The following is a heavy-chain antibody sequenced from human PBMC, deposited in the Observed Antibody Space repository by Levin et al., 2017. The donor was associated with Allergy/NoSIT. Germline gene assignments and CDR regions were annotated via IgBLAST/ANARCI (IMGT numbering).Heavy chain of an antibody. D-gene: IGHD4-17*01. CDR3: ARGGRPDYGDYQPDAFDI. CDR2: ISAYNGNT. V-gene: IGHV1-18*01. J-gene: IGHJ3*02. CDR1: GYTFTSYG. Sequence: ASVKVSCKASGYTFTSYGISWVRQAPGQGLEWMGWISAYNGNTNYAQKLQGRVTMTTDTSTSTAYMELRSLRSDDTAVYYCARGGRPDYGDYQPDAFDIWGQGTMVTVS.